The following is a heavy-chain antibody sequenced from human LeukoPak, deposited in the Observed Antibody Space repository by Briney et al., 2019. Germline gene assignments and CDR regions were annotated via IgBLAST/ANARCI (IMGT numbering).Heavy chain of an antibody. J-gene: IGHJ6*04. CDR1: GFTFSNYE. V-gene: IGHV3-48*03. CDR3: AELGITMIGGV. D-gene: IGHD3-10*02. Sequence: HSGGSLRLSCVASGFTFSNYEMNWVRQAPGKGLEWLSYITSSDSTTHYADSVKGRFTISRDNAKNSLYLQMNSLRAEDTAVYYCAELGITMIGGVWGKGTTVTISS. CDR2: ITSSDSTT.